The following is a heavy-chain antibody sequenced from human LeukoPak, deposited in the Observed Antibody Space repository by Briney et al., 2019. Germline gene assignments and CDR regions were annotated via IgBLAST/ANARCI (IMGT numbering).Heavy chain of an antibody. CDR2: IYYSGST. CDR3: SRWRVPTTTDFYYGMDV. D-gene: IGHD1-1*01. J-gene: IGHJ6*04. V-gene: IGHV4-59*01. Sequence: SETLSLTCTVSGGSISGYFWSWIRQPPGKELEWIGYIYYSGSTNYNPSLKSRVTISVDTSKNQFSLKLSSVTAADTAVYFCSRWRVPTTTDFYYGMDVWGKGTTVTVTS. CDR1: GGSISGYF.